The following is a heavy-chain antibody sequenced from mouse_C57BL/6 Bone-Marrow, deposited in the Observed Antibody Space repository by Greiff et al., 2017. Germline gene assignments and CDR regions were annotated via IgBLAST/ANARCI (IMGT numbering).Heavy chain of an antibody. CDR2: ISSGGSYT. D-gene: IGHD1-1*01. CDR1: GFTFSSYG. Sequence: EVKLVESGGDLVKPGGSLKLSCAASGFTFSSYGMSWVRQTPDKRLEWVATISSGGSYTYYPDSVKGRFTISRDNAKNTLYLQMSSLKSEDTAMYYCARHGDGSSYVPYWYFDVWGTGTTVTVSS. J-gene: IGHJ1*03. CDR3: ARHGDGSSYVPYWYFDV. V-gene: IGHV5-6*01.